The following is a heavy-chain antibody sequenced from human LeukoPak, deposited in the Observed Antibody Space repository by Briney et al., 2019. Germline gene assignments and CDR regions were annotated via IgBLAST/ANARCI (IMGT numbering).Heavy chain of an antibody. CDR3: VRVGSVAGSDYLDY. V-gene: IGHV3-72*01. J-gene: IGHJ4*02. CDR1: GFTFSDHF. CDR2: SRNKAKSYTT. D-gene: IGHD6-19*01. Sequence: GGSLRLSCAISGFTFSDHFLDWVRQAPGKGLEWVGRSRNKAKSYTTEYAASVKGRFTISRDDTKNSLYLQMDSLKTEDTAVYYCVRVGSVAGSDYLDYWGQGTLVTVSS.